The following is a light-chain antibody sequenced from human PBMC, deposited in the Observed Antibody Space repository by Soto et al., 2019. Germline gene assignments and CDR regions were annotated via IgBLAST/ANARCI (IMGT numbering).Light chain of an antibody. CDR2: GAS. J-gene: IGKJ2*01. Sequence: EIVLTQSPGTLSLSPGERATLSCRASQSVNNNYLAWYQQKPGQAPRLLIYGASTRASDIEGRFSDSGSGTDFTLTISRLEPEDFAVYYCQQYGSSPPYTFGQGTKLEIK. CDR1: QSVNNNY. CDR3: QQYGSSPPYT. V-gene: IGKV3-20*01.